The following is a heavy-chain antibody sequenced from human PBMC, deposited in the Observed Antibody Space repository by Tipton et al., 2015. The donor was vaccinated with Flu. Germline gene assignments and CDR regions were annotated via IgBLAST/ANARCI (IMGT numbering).Heavy chain of an antibody. CDR3: VKDPVEKYSSGWRDYYYGMEV. D-gene: IGHD6-19*01. CDR1: GDSIGSDYY. Sequence: TLSLTCSVSGDSIGSDYYWGWIRQPPGKGLEWIGNVRQAGSTYYNPSLRSRVTISLDRPKNQFSLRLTSVTAADTAVYYCVKDPVEKYSSGWRDYYYGMEVWGQGTTVTVSS. CDR2: VRQAGST. J-gene: IGHJ6*02. V-gene: IGHV4-38-2*02.